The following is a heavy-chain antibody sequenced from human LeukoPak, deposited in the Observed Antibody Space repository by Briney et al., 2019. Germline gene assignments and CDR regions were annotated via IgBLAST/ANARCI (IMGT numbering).Heavy chain of an antibody. V-gene: IGHV3-23*01. Sequence: GGSLRLSCAASGFTFSSYWMSWVRQAPGKGLEWVSSISGSGRSTYYADSVKGRFTFSRDNPKNTLYLQMNSLRAEDTAIYYCARGEQQWLIPFDNWGQGTLVTVSS. J-gene: IGHJ4*02. CDR1: GFTFSSYW. CDR3: ARGEQQWLIPFDN. D-gene: IGHD6-19*01. CDR2: ISGSGRST.